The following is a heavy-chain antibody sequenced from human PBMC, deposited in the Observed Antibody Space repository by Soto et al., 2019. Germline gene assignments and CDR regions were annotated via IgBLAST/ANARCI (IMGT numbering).Heavy chain of an antibody. V-gene: IGHV1-18*01. CDR3: ARWPGIAVAGTLDY. CDR2: ISAYNGNT. CDR1: GYTFTSYG. D-gene: IGHD6-19*01. Sequence: ASVKVSCKASGYTFTSYGISWVRQAPGQGLEWMGWISAYNGNTNYAQKLQGRVTMTTDTSTSTAYMELRSLRSDDTAVYYCARWPGIAVAGTLDYWGQGTLVTVSS. J-gene: IGHJ4*02.